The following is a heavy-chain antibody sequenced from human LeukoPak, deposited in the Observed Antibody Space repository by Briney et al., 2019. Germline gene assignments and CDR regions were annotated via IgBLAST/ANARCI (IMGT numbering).Heavy chain of an antibody. CDR1: GITFSTYA. CDR2: IRGSGGGT. Sequence: GGALRLSCAASGITFSTYAMTWVRQAPGKGLEWVSSIRGSGGGTDYADSVKGRFTISRDNSRDTLFLQMNSLRAEDTALYYCTRDPNGDYVGAFDMWGPGTMVTVSS. CDR3: TRDPNGDYVGAFDM. D-gene: IGHD4-17*01. V-gene: IGHV3-23*01. J-gene: IGHJ3*02.